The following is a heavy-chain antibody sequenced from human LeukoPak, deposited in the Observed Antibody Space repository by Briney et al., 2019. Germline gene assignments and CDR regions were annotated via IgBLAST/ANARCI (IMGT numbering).Heavy chain of an antibody. Sequence: PSETLSLTCTVSGGSISSYYWSWIRQPPGKGLEWIGYIYYSGSTNYNPSPKSRVTISVDTSKNQFSLKLSSVTAADTAVYYCARGSSSSSFFFDYWGQGTLVTVSS. CDR1: GGSISSYY. V-gene: IGHV4-59*01. CDR2: IYYSGST. J-gene: IGHJ4*02. CDR3: ARGSSSSSFFFDY. D-gene: IGHD6-6*01.